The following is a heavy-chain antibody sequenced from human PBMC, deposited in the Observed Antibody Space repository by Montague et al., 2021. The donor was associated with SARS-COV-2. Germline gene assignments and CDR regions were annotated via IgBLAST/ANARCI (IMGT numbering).Heavy chain of an antibody. CDR1: GGSFNDYY. Sequence: TLSLTCAVYGGSFNDYYWSWIRQPPGKGLEWIGEINHGGSTNYSPSLKSRVTISADTSKNQFSLKLKSVTAADTANYYCARGHQGVAMIVVVMIGAEYYFDYWGQGSLVTVSS. J-gene: IGHJ4*02. CDR3: ARGHQGVAMIVVVMIGAEYYFDY. D-gene: IGHD3-22*01. V-gene: IGHV4-34*01. CDR2: INHGGST.